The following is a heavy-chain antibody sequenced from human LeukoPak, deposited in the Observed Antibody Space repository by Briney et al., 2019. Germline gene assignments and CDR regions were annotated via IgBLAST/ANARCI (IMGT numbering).Heavy chain of an antibody. D-gene: IGHD4-11*01. Sequence: SETLSLTCSVSGGSMSSYYWSWIRQPPGKGLEWIGYIYYSGSTNYNPSLKSRVTISIDTSKNQFSLNLSSVTAADTAVYYCARIGYSDYGYFDYWGQGTLATVSS. CDR1: GGSMSSYY. CDR3: ARIGYSDYGYFDY. V-gene: IGHV4-59*01. CDR2: IYYSGST. J-gene: IGHJ4*02.